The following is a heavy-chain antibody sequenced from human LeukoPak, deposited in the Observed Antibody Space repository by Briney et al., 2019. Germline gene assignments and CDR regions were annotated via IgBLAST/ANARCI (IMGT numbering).Heavy chain of an antibody. CDR1: GFTFSSYA. J-gene: IGHJ5*02. Sequence: GGSLRLSCAASGFTFSSYAMSWVRQAPGKGLEWVSAISGSGGSTYYADSVKGRFTISRDNSKNTLYLQMNSLRAEDTAVYYCARYCSGGSCYFQGFDPWAREPWSPSPQ. CDR3: ARYCSGGSCYFQGFDP. CDR2: ISGSGGST. D-gene: IGHD2-15*01. V-gene: IGHV3-23*01.